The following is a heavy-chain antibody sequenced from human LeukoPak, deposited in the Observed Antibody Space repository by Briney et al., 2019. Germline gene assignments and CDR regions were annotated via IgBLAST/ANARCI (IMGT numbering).Heavy chain of an antibody. J-gene: IGHJ3*02. D-gene: IGHD2-8*02. CDR3: ARGLGSGGFDI. CDR1: GFTFSSYE. Sequence: GGSLRLSCAASGFTFSSYEMNWVRQAPGKGLEWVSYISSSGSTIYYADSVKGRFTISRDNDKNSLYLQMNSLRAEDTAVYYCARGLGSGGFDIWGQGTMVTVSS. CDR2: ISSSGSTI. V-gene: IGHV3-48*03.